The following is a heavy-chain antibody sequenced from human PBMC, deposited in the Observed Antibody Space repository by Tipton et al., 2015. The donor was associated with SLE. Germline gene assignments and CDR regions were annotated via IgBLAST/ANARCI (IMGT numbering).Heavy chain of an antibody. CDR2: INHRGST. V-gene: IGHV4-34*09. CDR3: AREKGIAVAGSFDY. D-gene: IGHD6-19*01. J-gene: IGHJ4*02. CDR1: GGSFSGYY. Sequence: LRLSCAVYGGSFSGYYWSWIRQPPGKGLEWIGEINHRGSTYYNPSLKSRVTISVDTSKNQFSLKLSSVPAADTAVCYCAREKGIAVAGSFDYWGQGTLVTVSS.